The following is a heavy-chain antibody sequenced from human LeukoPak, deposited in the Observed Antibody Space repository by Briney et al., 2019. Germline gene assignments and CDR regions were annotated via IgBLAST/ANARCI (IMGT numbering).Heavy chain of an antibody. CDR1: GFSISSGHY. V-gene: IGHV4-38-2*02. CDR3: ARDHYDSSGYYPWYFDY. J-gene: IGHJ4*02. D-gene: IGHD3-22*01. CDR2: IFHSGST. Sequence: SETLSLTCSVSGFSISSGHYWVWFRKPPGEGLEWLRSIFHSGSTYYNPSLKSRVTISFDTSKNHFSLKLTSMTAADTAVYYCARDHYDSSGYYPWYFDYWGQGTLVTVSS.